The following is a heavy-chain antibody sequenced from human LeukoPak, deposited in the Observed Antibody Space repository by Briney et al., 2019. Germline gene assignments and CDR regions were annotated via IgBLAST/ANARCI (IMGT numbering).Heavy chain of an antibody. J-gene: IGHJ4*02. V-gene: IGHV4-59*10. CDR1: GGSFSGYY. CDR3: ARASHWNQLHYFDY. D-gene: IGHD1-1*01. Sequence: SETLSLTCAVYGGSFSGYYWSWIRQPAGKGLEWIGRIYTSGSTNYNPSLKSRVTISVDKSKNQFSLKLSSVTAADTAVYYCARASHWNQLHYFDYWGQGTLVTVSS. CDR2: IYTSGST.